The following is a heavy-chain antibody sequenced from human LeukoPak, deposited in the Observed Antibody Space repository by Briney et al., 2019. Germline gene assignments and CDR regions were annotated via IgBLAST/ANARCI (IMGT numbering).Heavy chain of an antibody. CDR3: ARGVIAVAGRLNWFDP. CDR1: GVSISSYY. J-gene: IGHJ5*02. Sequence: SETLSLTCTVSGVSISSYYWSWIRQPPGKGLEWFGYIYYSGSTNYNPSLKSRVTISVDTSKNQFSLKLSSVTAADTAVYYCARGVIAVAGRLNWFDPWGQGTLVTVSS. V-gene: IGHV4-59*01. D-gene: IGHD6-19*01. CDR2: IYYSGST.